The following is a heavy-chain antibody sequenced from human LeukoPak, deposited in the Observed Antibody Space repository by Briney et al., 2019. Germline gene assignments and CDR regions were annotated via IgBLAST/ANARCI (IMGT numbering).Heavy chain of an antibody. J-gene: IGHJ5*01. Sequence: PGGSLRLSCAASGFTFSSYAMSWVRQAPGKGLEWVSVITSSGGNGGSIYYADFVRGRFTISRDNSKNTLYLQMNSLTAEDTAVYYCAKGDSGRSWFDSWGQGTLVTVSS. CDR1: GFTFSSYA. D-gene: IGHD3-10*01. CDR2: ITSSGGNGGSI. CDR3: AKGDSGRSWFDS. V-gene: IGHV3-23*01.